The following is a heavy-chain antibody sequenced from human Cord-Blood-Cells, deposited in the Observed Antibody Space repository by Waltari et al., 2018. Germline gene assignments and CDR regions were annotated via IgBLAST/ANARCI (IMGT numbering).Heavy chain of an antibody. D-gene: IGHD5-18*01. J-gene: IGHJ3*02. V-gene: IGHV1-8*03. CDR2: MNPNSGNT. CDR1: GYTFTSYD. CDR3: ARGLGYSYGPRNAFDI. Sequence: QVQLVQSGAEVKKPGASVKVSCKASGYTFTSYDINWVRQANGQGLEWMGWMNPNSGNTGYAQKFQGRVTITRNTSISTAYMELSSLRSEDTAVYYCARGLGYSYGPRNAFDIWGQGTMVTVSS.